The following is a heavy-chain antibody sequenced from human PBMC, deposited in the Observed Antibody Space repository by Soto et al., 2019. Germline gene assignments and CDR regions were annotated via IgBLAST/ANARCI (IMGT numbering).Heavy chain of an antibody. Sequence: QVQLVQSGAELKKPGSSVKVSCKASGDTFSFYTINWVRQAPGLGLEWMGRVNPILSMSNYAQKFQGRVTRTAKKSPTKANRGWRGLRSEERPSYNWPRVNVPGNRPLAYGARGAWF. CDR3: PRVNVPGNRPLAYGARGAWF. V-gene: IGHV1-69*02. J-gene: IGHJ5*01. D-gene: IGHD3-10*02. CDR2: VNPILSMS. CDR1: GDTFSFYT.